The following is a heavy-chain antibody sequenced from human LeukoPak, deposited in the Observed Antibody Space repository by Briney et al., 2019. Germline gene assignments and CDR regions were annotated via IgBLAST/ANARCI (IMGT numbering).Heavy chain of an antibody. CDR2: ISGSGGST. D-gene: IGHD1-26*01. J-gene: IGHJ3*02. CDR3: AKRPGRYFALDI. V-gene: IGHV3-23*01. CDR1: GFAFVSYG. Sequence: GGSLRLSCAASGFAFVSYGMTWVRQAPGKGLEWVSHISGSGGSTYYADSVKGRFTFSRDNSKNTLYLQMNSLRAEDTAVYYCAKRPGRYFALDIWGQGTMVTVSS.